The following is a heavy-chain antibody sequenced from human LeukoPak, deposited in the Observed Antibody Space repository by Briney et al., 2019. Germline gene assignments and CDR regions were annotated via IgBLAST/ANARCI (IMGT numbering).Heavy chain of an antibody. Sequence: GESLKISCKGSGYRFTSYWIGWVRQTPGKGLEWMGRIDPSDSYTKYSPSFQVHVTISADKSISTAYLQWSSLKASDTAMYYCARQLYSGDEAYDYWGQGTLVTVSS. CDR2: IDPSDSYT. V-gene: IGHV5-10-1*01. D-gene: IGHD5-12*01. J-gene: IGHJ4*02. CDR1: GYRFTSYW. CDR3: ARQLYSGDEAYDY.